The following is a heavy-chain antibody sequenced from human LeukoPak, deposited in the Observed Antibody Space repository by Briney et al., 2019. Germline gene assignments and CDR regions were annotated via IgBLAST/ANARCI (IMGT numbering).Heavy chain of an antibody. V-gene: IGHV3-30*02. CDR2: IRYDGSNK. CDR3: AKAPPHNYDILTGPGDY. Sequence: GGSLRLSCAASGFTFSSYGMHWVRQAPGKGLEWVAFIRYDGSNKYYADSVKGRFTISRDNSKNTLYLQMNSLRAEDTAVYYCAKAPPHNYDILTGPGDYWGQGTLVTVSS. D-gene: IGHD3-9*01. CDR1: GFTFSSYG. J-gene: IGHJ4*02.